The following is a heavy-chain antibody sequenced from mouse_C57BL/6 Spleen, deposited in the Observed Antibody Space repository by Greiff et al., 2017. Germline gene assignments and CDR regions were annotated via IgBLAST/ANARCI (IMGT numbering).Heavy chain of an antibody. J-gene: IGHJ4*01. CDR3: ARIYGRGNYYAMDY. Sequence: VQLQQSGAELARPGASVKLSCKASGYTFTSYGISWVKQRTGQGLEWIGEIYPRSGNTYYNEKFKGKATLTADKSSSTAYMELRSLTSEDSAVYFCARIYGRGNYYAMDYWGQGTSVTVSS. CDR1: GYTFTSYG. CDR2: IYPRSGNT. D-gene: IGHD1-1*01. V-gene: IGHV1-81*01.